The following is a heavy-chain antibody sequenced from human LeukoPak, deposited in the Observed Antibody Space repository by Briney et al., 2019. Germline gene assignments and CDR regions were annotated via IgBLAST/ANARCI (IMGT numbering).Heavy chain of an antibody. CDR2: IYAAGST. CDR1: GGSLSRGNYY. CDR3: ARVAGSYPH. Sequence: SETLSLTCTVSGGSLSRGNYYWNWIRQPAGKGLEWIGRIYAAGSTNYNPSLKSRVTISVDTSKNQFSLKLRSVTAADTAVYYCARVAGSYPHWGQGILVTVSS. J-gene: IGHJ4*02. D-gene: IGHD3-10*01. V-gene: IGHV4-61*02.